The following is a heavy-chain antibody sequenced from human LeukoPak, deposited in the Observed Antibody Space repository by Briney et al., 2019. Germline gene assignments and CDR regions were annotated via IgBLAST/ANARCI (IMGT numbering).Heavy chain of an antibody. J-gene: IGHJ4*02. CDR1: GFTFSSYS. D-gene: IGHD1-26*01. CDR2: ISSSSSYI. Sequence: GGSLRLSCAASGFTFSSYSMNWVRQAPGKGLEWVSSISSSSSYIYYAGSVKGRFTISRDNAKNSLYLQMNSLRAEDTAVYYCAGGGSYLGYYFDYWGQGTLVTVSS. CDR3: AGGGSYLGYYFDY. V-gene: IGHV3-21*01.